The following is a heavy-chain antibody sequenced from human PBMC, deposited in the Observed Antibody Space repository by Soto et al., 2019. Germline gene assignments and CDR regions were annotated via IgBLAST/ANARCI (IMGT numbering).Heavy chain of an antibody. V-gene: IGHV3-7*01. CDR3: ARSQTTLDY. CDR1: GFSFTIYW. Sequence: GGSLRLSCAASGFSFTIYWMSWVRQAPGKGLEWVANIKQDGSEKYYVDSVKGRFTISRDNAKNSLYLQMNSLRAEDTAVYYCARSQTTLDYWGQGTLVTVSS. J-gene: IGHJ4*02. D-gene: IGHD4-17*01. CDR2: IKQDGSEK.